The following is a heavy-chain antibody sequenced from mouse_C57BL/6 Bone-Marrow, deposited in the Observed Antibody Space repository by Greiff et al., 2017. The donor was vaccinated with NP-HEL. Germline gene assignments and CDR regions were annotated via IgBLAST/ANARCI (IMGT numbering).Heavy chain of an antibody. Sequence: QVHVKQSGAELVRPGTSVKVSCKASGYAFTNYLIEWVKQRPGQGLEWIGVIHPGSGGTNYNEKFKGKATLTADKSSSTAYMQLSSLTSEDSAVYFSARSTVFSRRCYYYFDFGGQGTTLTVSS. J-gene: IGHJ2*01. CDR3: ARSTVFSRRCYYYFDF. D-gene: IGHD1-1*01. V-gene: IGHV1-54*01. CDR1: GYAFTNYL. CDR2: IHPGSGGT.